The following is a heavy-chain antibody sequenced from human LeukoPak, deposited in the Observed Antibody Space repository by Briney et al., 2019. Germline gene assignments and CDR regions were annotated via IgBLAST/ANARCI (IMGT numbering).Heavy chain of an antibody. V-gene: IGHV1-2*02. J-gene: IGHJ4*02. Sequence: ASVKVSCKASGYSFPGCYMHWVRQAPGQGLEWMGWINTNNGGTNYAQKFQGRVTMTRDTSINTAYMELSSLRSDDTAVYYCARDRVSGRNADYFDYWGQGTLVTVSS. CDR2: INTNNGGT. CDR3: ARDRVSGRNADYFDY. CDR1: GYSFPGCY. D-gene: IGHD1-26*01.